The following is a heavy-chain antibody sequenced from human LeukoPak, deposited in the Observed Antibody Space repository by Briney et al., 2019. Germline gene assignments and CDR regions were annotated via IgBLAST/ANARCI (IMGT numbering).Heavy chain of an antibody. CDR3: VVGDYYDSSGYYRAFQH. CDR2: ISSSGSTI. V-gene: IGHV3-48*03. Sequence: GGALRLSCAASGFTFSSYEMNWVRQAPGKGLEWVSYISSSGSTIYYADSVKGRFTISRDNAKNSLYLQMNSLRAEDTVVYYCVVGDYYDSSGYYRAFQHWGQGTLVTVSS. J-gene: IGHJ1*01. CDR1: GFTFSSYE. D-gene: IGHD3-22*01.